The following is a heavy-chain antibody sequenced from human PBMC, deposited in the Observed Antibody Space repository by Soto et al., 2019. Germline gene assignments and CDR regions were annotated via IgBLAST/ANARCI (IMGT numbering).Heavy chain of an antibody. CDR2: ISYDGSNK. CDR3: ARDHPPAVGTVTTGCFDY. V-gene: IGHV3-30-3*01. CDR1: GFTFSSYA. Sequence: QVQLVESGGGVVQPGSSLRPSFAASGFTFSSYAMHWVRRAPGRGLEGVAVISYDGSNKYYADSVKGRFTISRDNSKNTLYLQMNSLRAEDTAVYYCARDHPPAVGTVTTGCFDYWGQGTLVTVSS. J-gene: IGHJ4*02. D-gene: IGHD4-17*01.